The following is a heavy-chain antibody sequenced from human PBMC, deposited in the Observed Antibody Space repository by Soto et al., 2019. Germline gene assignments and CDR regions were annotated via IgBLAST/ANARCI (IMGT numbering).Heavy chain of an antibody. Sequence: SETLSLTCTVSGGSISSGDYYWSWIRQPPGKGLEWIGYIYYSGSTYYNPSLKSRVTISVDTSKNQFPLKLSSVTAADTAVYYCARDRRAPAAPFDYWGQGTLVTVSS. D-gene: IGHD2-2*01. CDR3: ARDRRAPAAPFDY. V-gene: IGHV4-30-4*01. CDR1: GGSISSGDYY. J-gene: IGHJ4*02. CDR2: IYYSGST.